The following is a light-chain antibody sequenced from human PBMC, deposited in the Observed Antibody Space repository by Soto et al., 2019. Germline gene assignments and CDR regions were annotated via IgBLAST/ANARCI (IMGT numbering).Light chain of an antibody. J-gene: IGKJ5*01. CDR1: QSFNTW. V-gene: IGKV1-5*03. CDR3: QQYNTFPIT. Sequence: DIQMTQSPSTLSASVGDRVTITCRASQSFNTWLAWYQQKPGKAPKLLISKASSLESGVPSRFSGSGSGTDFTLTISSLQTDDFATYYCQQYNTFPITFGQGTLLEIK. CDR2: KAS.